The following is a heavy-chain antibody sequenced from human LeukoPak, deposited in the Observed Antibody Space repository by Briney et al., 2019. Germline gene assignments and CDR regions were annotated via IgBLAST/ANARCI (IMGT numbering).Heavy chain of an antibody. CDR1: GYTFTGYY. J-gene: IGHJ3*02. CDR3: ARGNYYDSSGYPLGAFDI. Sequence: ASVKVSCKAPGYTFTGYYMHWVRQAPGQGLEWMGWTNPNSGGTNYAQKFQGRVTMTRDTSISTAYMELSRLRSDDTAVYYCARGNYYDSSGYPLGAFDIWGQGTMVTVSS. CDR2: TNPNSGGT. D-gene: IGHD3-22*01. V-gene: IGHV1-2*02.